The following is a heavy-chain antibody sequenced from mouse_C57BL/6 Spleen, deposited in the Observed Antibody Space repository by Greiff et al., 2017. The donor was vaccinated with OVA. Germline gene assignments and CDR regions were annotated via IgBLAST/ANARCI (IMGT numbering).Heavy chain of an antibody. J-gene: IGHJ1*03. V-gene: IGHV2-2*01. D-gene: IGHD4-1*01. Sequence: QVQLKQSGPGLVQPSQSLSITCTVSGFSLTSYGVHWVRQSPGKGLEWLGVIWSGGSTDYNAAFISRLSISKDNSKSQFFFKMNSRQADVTAIYYCARNDWAPPFDVWGTGTTVTVSS. CDR2: IWSGGST. CDR3: ARNDWAPPFDV. CDR1: GFSLTSYG.